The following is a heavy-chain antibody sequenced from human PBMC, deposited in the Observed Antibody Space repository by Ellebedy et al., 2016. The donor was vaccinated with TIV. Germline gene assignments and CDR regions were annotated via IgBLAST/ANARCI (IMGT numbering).Heavy chain of an antibody. CDR2: INHSGST. D-gene: IGHD3-22*01. V-gene: IGHV4-34*01. CDR3: ARGGYYYDSSGYYYEYYFDY. Sequence: SETLSLTXAVYGGSFSGYYWSWIRQPPGKGLEWIGEINHSGSTNYNPSLKSRVTISVDTSKNQFSLKLSSVTAADTAVYYCARGGYYYDSSGYYYEYYFDYWGQGTLVTVSS. CDR1: GGSFSGYY. J-gene: IGHJ4*02.